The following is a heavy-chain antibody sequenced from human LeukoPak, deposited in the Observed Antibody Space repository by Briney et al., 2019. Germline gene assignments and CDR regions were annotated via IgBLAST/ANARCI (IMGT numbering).Heavy chain of an antibody. J-gene: IGHJ4*02. D-gene: IGHD3-22*01. CDR2: IYYSGST. CDR1: GGSISSSSYY. V-gene: IGHV4-39*01. CDR3: ARHGYYDSSGYSDY. Sequence: PSETLSLTCTGSGGSISSSSYYWGWIRQPPGKGLEWIGSIYYSGSTYYNPSLKSRVTISVDTSKNQFSLKLSSVTAADTAVCYCARHGYYDSSGYSDYWGQGTLVTVSS.